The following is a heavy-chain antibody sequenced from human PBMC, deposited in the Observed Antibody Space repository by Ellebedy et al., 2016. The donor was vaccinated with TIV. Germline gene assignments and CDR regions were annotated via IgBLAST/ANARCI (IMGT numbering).Heavy chain of an antibody. CDR2: ISWNSGTI. J-gene: IGHJ6*02. CDR1: GFTFDDYG. CDR3: AKDIGSGSYGYYGMDV. D-gene: IGHD3-10*01. Sequence: GGSLRLXXAASGFTFDDYGMHWVRQAPGKGLEWVSGISWNSGTIVHADSVKGRFTISRDNAKNSLYLQMNSLRAEDTALYYCAKDIGSGSYGYYGMDVWGQGTTVTVS. V-gene: IGHV3-9*01.